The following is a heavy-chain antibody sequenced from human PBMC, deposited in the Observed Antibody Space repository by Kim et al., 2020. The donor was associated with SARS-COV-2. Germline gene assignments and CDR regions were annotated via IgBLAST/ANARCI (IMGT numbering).Heavy chain of an antibody. D-gene: IGHD3-22*01. CDR2: ISYDGCHK. Sequence: GGSLRLSCAASGCTFSSYGMHWVRQAPGKGLEWVAVISYDGCHKYYPDSVKGRFTISRDTSKNTLDLQMNSLRAEDTAVYYCTKDLDTMIVVVITTGIVAYWGQRTLFTVSS. J-gene: IGHJ4*02. CDR1: GCTFSSYG. V-gene: IGHV3-30*18. CDR3: TKDLDTMIVVVITTGIVAY.